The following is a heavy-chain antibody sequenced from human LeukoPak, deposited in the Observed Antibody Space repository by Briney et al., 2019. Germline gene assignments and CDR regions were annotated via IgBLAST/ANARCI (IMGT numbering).Heavy chain of an antibody. V-gene: IGHV4-59*01. Sequence: SETLSLTCTVSGGSINTYYWSWIRQPPGKGLEWIGYIYYSGSTNYKPSLKSRVTMSVDTSKNQFSLKLSSVTAADTAVYYCAREGVTHNWFDPWGQGTLVTVSS. CDR1: GGSINTYY. D-gene: IGHD4-11*01. CDR3: AREGVTHNWFDP. J-gene: IGHJ5*02. CDR2: IYYSGST.